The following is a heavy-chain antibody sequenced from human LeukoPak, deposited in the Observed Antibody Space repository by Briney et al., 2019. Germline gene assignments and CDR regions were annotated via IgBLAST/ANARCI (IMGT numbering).Heavy chain of an antibody. D-gene: IGHD3-22*01. CDR3: ARSLIVASEDY. CDR1: GFRFDSFY. J-gene: IGHJ4*02. CDR2: ISASGAVP. Sequence: PGGSLRLSCAASGFRFDSFYMGWIRQVPGKGLDYIALISASGAVPYYAESVEGRFTISRDNAKNSVSLQMSSLSADDTAIYYCARSLIVASEDYWGQGTQVIVSS. V-gene: IGHV3-11*04.